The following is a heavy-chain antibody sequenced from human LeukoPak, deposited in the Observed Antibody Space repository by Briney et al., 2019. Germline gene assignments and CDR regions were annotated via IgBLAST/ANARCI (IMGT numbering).Heavy chain of an antibody. D-gene: IGHD2-2*01. J-gene: IGHJ5*02. CDR2: ISGSGGST. CDR1: GFTFSSYA. V-gene: IGHV3-23*01. CDR3: AKEDIVVVPAASDWFDP. Sequence: GGSLRLSCAASGFTFSSYAMSWVREAPGKGLEWVSAISGSGGSTYYADSAKGRFTISRDNSKNTLYLQMNSLRAEDTAVYYCAKEDIVVVPAASDWFDPWGQGTLVTVSS.